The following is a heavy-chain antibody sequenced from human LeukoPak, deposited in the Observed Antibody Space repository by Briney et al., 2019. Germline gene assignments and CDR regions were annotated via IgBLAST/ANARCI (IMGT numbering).Heavy chain of an antibody. D-gene: IGHD3-22*01. CDR3: ARGYDSSGYYHSDFDY. Sequence: ASVSLSCNVSGGTFSSYAISWVRQPPGQGLEWMGRVIPIFGRTNYANTFQGRVTITADKSTNTAYMERSSLTSEDTAVYYCARGYDSSGYYHSDFDYCGQGNLVTVSS. V-gene: IGHV1-69*04. J-gene: IGHJ4*02. CDR2: VIPIFGRT. CDR1: GGTFSSYA.